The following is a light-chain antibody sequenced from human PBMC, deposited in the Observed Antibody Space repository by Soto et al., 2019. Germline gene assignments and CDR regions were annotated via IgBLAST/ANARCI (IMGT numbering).Light chain of an antibody. J-gene: IGKJ1*01. Sequence: EIVLTQSPGTLSLSPGERATLSCRASQSVSSNYLAWYQQKPGQAPRVLIYGASSMVTGIPDRFSGSGSGTDFTLTISRLEPEDFAVYYCQHYVTSPWTFGQGTKVEIK. CDR3: QHYVTSPWT. V-gene: IGKV3-20*01. CDR1: QSVSSNY. CDR2: GAS.